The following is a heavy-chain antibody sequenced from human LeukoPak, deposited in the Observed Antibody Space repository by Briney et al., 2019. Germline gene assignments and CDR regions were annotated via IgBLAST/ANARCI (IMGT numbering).Heavy chain of an antibody. CDR3: ARDPSNVKGIAVP. CDR1: GGSISSGSYY. Sequence: SETLSLTCTVSGGSISSGSYYWSWIRQPAGKGLEWIGRIYTSGSTNYNPSLKSRVTMSVDTSKNQFSLKLSSVTAADTAVYYCARDPSNVKGIAVPWGQGTLVTVSS. D-gene: IGHD6-19*01. V-gene: IGHV4-61*02. CDR2: IYTSGST. J-gene: IGHJ5*02.